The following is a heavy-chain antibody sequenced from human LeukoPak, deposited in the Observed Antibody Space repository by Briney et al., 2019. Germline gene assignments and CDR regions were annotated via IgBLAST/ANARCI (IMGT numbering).Heavy chain of an antibody. CDR1: GSTLGAFA. Sequence: PGGSLRLSCAASGSTLGAFAMHWVRQAPGKGLEWVSLIDKDGRKTYYADSVKGRFTISRDNSKNSLYLQMTSLRTEDTALYYCATWAFYHSLDVWGQGATVTVSS. CDR3: ATWAFYHSLDV. CDR2: IDKDGRKT. J-gene: IGHJ6*02. V-gene: IGHV3-43*02. D-gene: IGHD1-26*01.